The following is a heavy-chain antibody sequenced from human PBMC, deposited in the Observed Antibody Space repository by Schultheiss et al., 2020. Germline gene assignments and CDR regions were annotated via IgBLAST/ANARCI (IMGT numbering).Heavy chain of an antibody. V-gene: IGHV3-48*03. Sequence: RGSLRLPCAASGFTFSSYEMNWVRQAPGKGLEWVSYISSSGSTYYADSVKGRFTISRDNSKNTLYLQMNSLRAEDTAVYYCARDLGHYYYGMDVWGQGTTVTVSS. CDR1: GFTFSSYE. J-gene: IGHJ6*02. CDR3: ARDLGHYYYGMDV. CDR2: ISSSGST.